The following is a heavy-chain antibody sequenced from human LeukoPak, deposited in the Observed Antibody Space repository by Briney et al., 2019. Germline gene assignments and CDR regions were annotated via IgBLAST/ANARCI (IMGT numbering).Heavy chain of an antibody. CDR1: GYSFTSYW. D-gene: IGHD6-19*01. V-gene: IGHV5-51*01. CDR2: IYPGDSDT. J-gene: IGHJ4*02. CDR3: AWTGYSSGWAKFDY. Sequence: GESLKISCKGSGYSFTSYWIGWVRQMPGKGLEWMGIIYPGDSDTRYSPSFQGQVTISADKSISTAYLQWSSLKASDTAMYYCAWTGYSSGWAKFDYWAREPWSPSPQ.